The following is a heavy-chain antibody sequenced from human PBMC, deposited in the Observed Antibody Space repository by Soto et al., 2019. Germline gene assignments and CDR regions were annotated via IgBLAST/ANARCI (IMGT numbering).Heavy chain of an antibody. CDR3: ASESAATVRGVMIDYYYYYYMDV. J-gene: IGHJ6*03. V-gene: IGHV3-11*01. Sequence: QVQLVESGGGLVKPGGSLRLSCAASGFTFSDYYLSWIRQAPGKGLEWVSYISSSGSTIYYADSVKGRFTIPRDNANNPLYLQMNSLRAEDTAVYYCASESAATVRGVMIDYYYYYYMDVLGKGTTVTVSS. CDR2: ISSSGSTI. D-gene: IGHD3-10*01. CDR1: GFTFSDYY.